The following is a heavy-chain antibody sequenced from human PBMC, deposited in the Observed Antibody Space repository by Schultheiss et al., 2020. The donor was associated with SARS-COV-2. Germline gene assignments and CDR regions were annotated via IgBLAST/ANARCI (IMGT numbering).Heavy chain of an antibody. D-gene: IGHD6-19*01. CDR1: GGSFSGYY. J-gene: IGHJ4*02. Sequence: SQTLSLTCAVYGGSFSGYYWGWIRQPPGKGLEWIGYIYNSGNTNYNPSLKSRVTISVDTSKNQFYLKLSSVTAADTAVYYCARDSGWLSALFWGQGTLVTVSS. CDR2: IYNSGNT. CDR3: ARDSGWLSALF. V-gene: IGHV4-59*08.